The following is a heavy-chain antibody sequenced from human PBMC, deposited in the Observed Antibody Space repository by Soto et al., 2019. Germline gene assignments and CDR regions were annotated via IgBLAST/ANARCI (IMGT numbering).Heavy chain of an antibody. CDR3: ARDSKGNWNPNWFDP. V-gene: IGHV1-69*08. J-gene: IGHJ5*02. Sequence: QVQLVQSGAEVKKPGSSVKVSCKASGGTFSSYTISWVRQAPGQGLEWMGRIIPIRGIANYAQKFQGRVTITADTSPSTAYMELSSLRTEDTAVYYCARDSKGNWNPNWFDPWGQGTLVTVSS. CDR2: IIPIRGIA. D-gene: IGHD1-1*01. CDR1: GGTFSSYT.